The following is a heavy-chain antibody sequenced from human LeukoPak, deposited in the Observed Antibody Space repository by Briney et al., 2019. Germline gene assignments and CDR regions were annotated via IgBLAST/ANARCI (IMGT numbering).Heavy chain of an antibody. CDR3: ARVDTAMTKDYYYYYYYMDV. J-gene: IGHJ6*03. CDR1: GGSITSGSYY. Sequence: PSETLSLTCIVSGGSITSGSYYWNWIRQPAGKGLEWIGRIYISDSTNYNPSLKSRVTISVDTSKNQFSLKLSSVTAADTAVYYCARVDTAMTKDYYYYYYYMDVWGKGTTVTVSS. CDR2: IYISDST. D-gene: IGHD5-18*01. V-gene: IGHV4-61*02.